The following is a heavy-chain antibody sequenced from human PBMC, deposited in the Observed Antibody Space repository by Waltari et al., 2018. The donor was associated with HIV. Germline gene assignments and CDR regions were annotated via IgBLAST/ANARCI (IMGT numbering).Heavy chain of an antibody. Sequence: QVQLQESGPGLVKPSETLSLTCTVSGYSISSGYYWGWIRQPPGKGLEWIGSSYHSGSTYYTPSLKSRVTISVDTSKNQFSLKLSSVTAADTAVYYCASPGGVVTAIREYFDYWGQGTLVTVSS. V-gene: IGHV4-38-2*02. CDR2: SYHSGST. CDR1: GYSISSGYY. J-gene: IGHJ4*02. D-gene: IGHD2-21*02. CDR3: ASPGGVVTAIREYFDY.